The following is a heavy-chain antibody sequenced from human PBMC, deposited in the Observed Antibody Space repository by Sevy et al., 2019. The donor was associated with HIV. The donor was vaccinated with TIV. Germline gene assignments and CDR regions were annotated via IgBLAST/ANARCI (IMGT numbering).Heavy chain of an antibody. CDR3: TGVLGTISPYYYFGMDV. CDR2: IRRKTYGGTT. D-gene: IGHD3-3*01. Sequence: GGSLRLSCTASGFTFGDYAMSWLRQAPGKGLEWVGFIRRKTYGGTTEYAASVKGRFTIPRDDSKNIAYLQMNSLKTEDTAVYYCTGVLGTISPYYYFGMDVWGQGTTVTVSS. V-gene: IGHV3-49*03. J-gene: IGHJ6*02. CDR1: GFTFGDYA.